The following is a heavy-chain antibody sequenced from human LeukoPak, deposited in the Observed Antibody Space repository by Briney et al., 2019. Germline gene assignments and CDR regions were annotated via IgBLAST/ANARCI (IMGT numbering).Heavy chain of an antibody. Sequence: PSETLSLTCTVSGGSISSYYWSWIRQPPGKGLEWIGYIYYSGSTNYNPSLKSRVTISVDTSKNQFSLKLSSVTAADTAVYYCARVGSYGYYYYYMDVWGKGTTVTVSS. CDR1: GGSISSYY. CDR3: ARVGSYGYYYYYMDV. CDR2: IYYSGST. J-gene: IGHJ6*03. V-gene: IGHV4-59*01. D-gene: IGHD5-18*01.